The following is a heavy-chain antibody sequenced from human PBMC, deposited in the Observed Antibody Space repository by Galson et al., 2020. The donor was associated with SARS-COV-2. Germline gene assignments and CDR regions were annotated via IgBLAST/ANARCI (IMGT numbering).Heavy chain of an antibody. CDR1: GFTFSDYA. Sequence: KSGESLKPSCVASGFTFSDYAMNRVRQAPGKGLERVSSMSSSGWNYIYYADSVKGRFTISRDNAKNSLYLEMNSLRTEDTAVYYCVRDIASREGGGDHFEYWGQGTLVSVCS. D-gene: IGHD2-21*02. CDR3: VRDIASREGGGDHFEY. J-gene: IGHJ4*02. CDR2: MSSSGWNYI. V-gene: IGHV3-21*06.